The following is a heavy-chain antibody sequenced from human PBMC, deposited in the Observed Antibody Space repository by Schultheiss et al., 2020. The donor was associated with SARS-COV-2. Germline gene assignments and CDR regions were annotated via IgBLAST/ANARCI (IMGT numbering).Heavy chain of an antibody. CDR1: GGSISSSSYY. CDR2: IYYSGST. J-gene: IGHJ6*04. D-gene: IGHD2-2*01. Sequence: SQTLSLTCTVSGGSISSSSYYWGWIRQPPGKGLEWIGSIYYSGSTNYNPSLKSRVTISVDTSKNQFSLKLSSVTAADTAVYYCASTLGPYCSSTSCYDRGDVWGKGTTVTVSS. CDR3: ASTLGPYCSSTSCYDRGDV. V-gene: IGHV4-39*07.